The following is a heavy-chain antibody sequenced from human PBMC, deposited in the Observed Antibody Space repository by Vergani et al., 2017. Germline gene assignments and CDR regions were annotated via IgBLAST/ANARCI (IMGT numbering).Heavy chain of an antibody. V-gene: IGHV3-30*02. CDR1: GFSFNTYG. D-gene: IGHD6-19*01. Sequence: QVQLVETGGGVVQPGGSLRLYCATSGFSFNTYGAHWVRQAPGKGLEWVAFIGYDGRIKYNVDSVKGRFTISRDTSKKTLSLQMRSLRADDTAVYYCAREKGVDVEAGTGYYYYGMDVWGQGTTVTVSS. CDR3: AREKGVDVEAGTGYYYYGMDV. J-gene: IGHJ6*02. CDR2: IGYDGRIK.